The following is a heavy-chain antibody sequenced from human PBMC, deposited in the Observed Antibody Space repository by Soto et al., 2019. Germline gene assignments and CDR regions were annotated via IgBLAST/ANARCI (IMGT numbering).Heavy chain of an antibody. V-gene: IGHV5-10-1*01. CDR3: ARYRYSYGDLGY. J-gene: IGHJ4*02. D-gene: IGHD5-18*01. Sequence: LGESLKISCKGSGYSFTSYWISWVRQMPGKGLEWMGRIDPSDSYTNYSPSFQGHVTISADKSISTAYLQWSSLKASDTAMYYCARYRYSYGDLGYWGQGTLVTVSS. CDR1: GYSFTSYW. CDR2: IDPSDSYT.